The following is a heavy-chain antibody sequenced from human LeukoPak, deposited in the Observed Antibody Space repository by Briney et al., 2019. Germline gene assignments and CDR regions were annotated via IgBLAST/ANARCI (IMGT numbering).Heavy chain of an antibody. D-gene: IGHD3-10*01. V-gene: IGHV3-66*04. Sequence: PGGSLRLSCAASGFTFSSYAMSWVRQAPGKGLEWVSVIYSGSSTYYADSVKGRFTISRDNSKNTLYLQMNSLRAEDTAVYYCARHGSITMVRGRLRYYYMDVWGKGTTVTISS. CDR3: ARHGSITMVRGRLRYYYMDV. J-gene: IGHJ6*03. CDR1: GFTFSSYA. CDR2: IYSGSST.